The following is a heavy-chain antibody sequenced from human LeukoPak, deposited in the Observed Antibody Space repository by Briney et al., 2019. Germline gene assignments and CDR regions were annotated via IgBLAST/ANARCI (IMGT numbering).Heavy chain of an antibody. Sequence: ASETLSLTCTVSGGSISSYYWSWIRQPPGKGLEWIGYIHYSGTTNYNPSLKSRVTISVDTSKNQFSLKLSSVTAADTAVYFCARVSWFPGTSYYYMDVWGKGTTVTVSS. D-gene: IGHD1-1*01. CDR3: ARVSWFPGTSYYYMDV. V-gene: IGHV4-59*01. CDR1: GGSISSYY. CDR2: IHYSGTT. J-gene: IGHJ6*03.